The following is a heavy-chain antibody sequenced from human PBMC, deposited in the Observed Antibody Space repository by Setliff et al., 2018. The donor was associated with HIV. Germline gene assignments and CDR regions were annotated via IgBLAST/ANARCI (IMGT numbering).Heavy chain of an antibody. CDR2: ISAYNGKT. D-gene: IGHD3-3*01. CDR1: GFPFSSYG. J-gene: IGHJ3*02. V-gene: IGHV1-18*01. CDR3: ARDWRATLNFRVALDI. Sequence: ASVKVSCKASGFPFSSYGISWVRQAPGQGLEWMGWISAYNGKTEYAQNFQGRVTMTTDISTSTAWTSTSTAYMELRILRSDDTAIYYCARDWRATLNFRVALDIWGQGTMVTVSS.